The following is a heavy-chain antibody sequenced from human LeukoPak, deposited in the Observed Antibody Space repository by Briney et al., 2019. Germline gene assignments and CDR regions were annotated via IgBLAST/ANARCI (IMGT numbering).Heavy chain of an antibody. J-gene: IGHJ4*02. Sequence: SETLSLTCTVSGGSISSGDYYWSWIRQPPGKGLEWIGYIYYSGSTYYNPSLKSRVTISVDTSKNQFSLKLRSVTAADTAVYYCARARSDYGSSHFDYWGQGTLVTVSS. CDR2: IYYSGST. D-gene: IGHD1-26*01. CDR1: GGSISSGDYY. V-gene: IGHV4-30-4*01. CDR3: ARARSDYGSSHFDY.